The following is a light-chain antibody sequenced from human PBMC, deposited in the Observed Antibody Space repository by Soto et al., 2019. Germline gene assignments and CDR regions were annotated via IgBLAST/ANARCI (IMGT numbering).Light chain of an antibody. J-gene: IGLJ1*01. CDR2: DVS. V-gene: IGLV2-14*01. CDR3: QSYDSSLSGYV. CDR1: SSDVGGYNY. Sequence: QSALTQPASVSGSPGQSITISCTGTSSDVGGYNYVSWYQQHPGKAHKLMIYDVSNRPSGVSNRFSGSKSGNTASLTISGLQAEDEAYYYCQSYDSSLSGYVFGTGTKLTVL.